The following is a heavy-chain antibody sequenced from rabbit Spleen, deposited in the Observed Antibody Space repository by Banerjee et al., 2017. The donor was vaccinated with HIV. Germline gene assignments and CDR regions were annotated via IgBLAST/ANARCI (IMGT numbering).Heavy chain of an antibody. V-gene: IGHV1S45*01. D-gene: IGHD6-1*01. CDR3: ARLGHADYPYAYGLKL. CDR1: GFSFSGSHY. J-gene: IGHJ3*01. CDR2: IYAGGSGTT. Sequence: QEQLVESGGGLVQPEGSLTLTCTASGFSFSGSHYMCWVRQAPGKGLEWIACIYAGGSGTTYYASWAKGRFTISKTSSTTVTLQMTSLTAADTATYFCARLGHADYPYAYGLKLWGQGTLVTVS.